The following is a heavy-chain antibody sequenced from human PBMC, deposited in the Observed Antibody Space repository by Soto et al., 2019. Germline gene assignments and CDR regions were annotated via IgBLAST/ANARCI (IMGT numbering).Heavy chain of an antibody. CDR1: GFTFSSYA. CDR2: ISGSGGST. CDR3: AKGNAEDRYYYYYYGMDV. Sequence: GGSLRLSCAASGFTFSSYAMSWVRQAPGKGLEWVSAISGSGGSTYYADSVKGRFTISRDNSKNTRYLQMNSLRAEDTAVYYCAKGNAEDRYYYYYYGMDVWGQGTTVTVSS. V-gene: IGHV3-23*01. J-gene: IGHJ6*02.